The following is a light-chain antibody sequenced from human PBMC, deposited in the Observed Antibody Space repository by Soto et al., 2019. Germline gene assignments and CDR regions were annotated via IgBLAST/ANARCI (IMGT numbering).Light chain of an antibody. CDR3: LQYSSHSWT. CDR2: DAS. CDR1: RSISDW. J-gene: IGKJ1*01. V-gene: IGKV1-5*01. Sequence: DIQMTQSPSSLSPSVGDRVTITCRASRSISDWLAWYQQKPGKAPELLIFDASNLKSGVSSRFSGSGSGTEFTLTISRLQPDAVATYYCLQYSSHSWTFGQGTKVEIK.